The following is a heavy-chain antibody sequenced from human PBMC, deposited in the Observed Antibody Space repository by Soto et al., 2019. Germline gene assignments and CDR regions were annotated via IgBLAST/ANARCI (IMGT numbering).Heavy chain of an antibody. Sequence: LSLTCTVSGGSISSSSYYWGWIRQPPGKGLEWIGSMYYSGSTYYNPSLKSRVTISVDTSKNQFSLNLSSVTAADTAVYYCARHSKNWNSNWLDPWGQGTLVTVSS. CDR3: ARHSKNWNSNWLDP. CDR1: GGSISSSSYY. D-gene: IGHD1-7*01. J-gene: IGHJ5*02. CDR2: MYYSGST. V-gene: IGHV4-39*01.